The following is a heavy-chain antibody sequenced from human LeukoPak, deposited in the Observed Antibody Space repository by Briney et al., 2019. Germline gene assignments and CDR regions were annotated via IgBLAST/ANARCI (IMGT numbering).Heavy chain of an antibody. D-gene: IGHD5-24*01. CDR3: ARKGGYNLNWFDP. CDR1: GGSIRSSSYY. J-gene: IGHJ5*02. Sequence: SETLSLTCTVSGGSIRSSSYYWGWIRQSPGKGLEWIGTIYYSGSTYYNPSLKSRVSISVDTSKNQLSLKLTSVTAADTAVYYCARKGGYNLNWFDPWGQGTLVTVSS. CDR2: IYYSGST. V-gene: IGHV4-39*01.